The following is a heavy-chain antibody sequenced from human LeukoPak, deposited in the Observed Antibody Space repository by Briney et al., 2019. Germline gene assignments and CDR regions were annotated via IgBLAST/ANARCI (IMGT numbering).Heavy chain of an antibody. CDR3: ARNGLRNFDWLDP. J-gene: IGHJ5*02. V-gene: IGHV4-38-2*01. D-gene: IGHD3-3*02. CDR1: GFSISSDYS. CDR2: INHSGST. Sequence: SETLSLTCGVSGFSISSDYSWAWIRQHPGKGLEWIGSINHSGSTLYKSSLVSRGTISLGASQNQSSLWLTSVTAADTAVYYCARNGLRNFDWLDPWGQGTLVTVSS.